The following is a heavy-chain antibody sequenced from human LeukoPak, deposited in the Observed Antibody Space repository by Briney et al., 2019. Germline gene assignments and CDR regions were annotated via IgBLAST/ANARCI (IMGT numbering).Heavy chain of an antibody. CDR1: GFTFSSYE. V-gene: IGHV3-48*03. J-gene: IGHJ5*01. D-gene: IGHD6-6*01. Sequence: GGSLRLSCAASGFTFSSYEMNWVRQAPGKGVEWVAYISGSGHDINYSDSVKGRFTISRDNAKNSLYLQMSSLRVEDTAVYYCTRDPRHFDSCGQGTLVTVSS. CDR3: TRDPRHFDS. CDR2: ISGSGHDI.